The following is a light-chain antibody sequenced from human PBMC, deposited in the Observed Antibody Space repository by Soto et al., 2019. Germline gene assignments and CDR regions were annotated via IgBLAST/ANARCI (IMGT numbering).Light chain of an antibody. CDR2: GAS. CDR3: QQYNNWPPGT. CDR1: QSVNSN. Sequence: EIVMTQSPATLSVSPGERGTLSCRASQSVNSNLAWYQLKPGQAPRVLIYGASTRATGIPARISGRGSGTEFTLTISSLQSEDFAVYCCQQYNNWPPGTFGQGTKLQIK. J-gene: IGKJ2*02. V-gene: IGKV3-15*01.